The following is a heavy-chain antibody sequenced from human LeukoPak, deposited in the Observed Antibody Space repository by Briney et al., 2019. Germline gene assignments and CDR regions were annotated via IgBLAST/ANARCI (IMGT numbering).Heavy chain of an antibody. J-gene: IGHJ4*02. D-gene: IGHD6-13*01. CDR2: IRYDGSNK. V-gene: IGHV3-30*02. CDR1: GFTFSSYG. Sequence: HAGGSLRLSCAASGFTFSSYGMHWVRQAPGKGLEWVAFIRYDGSNKYYADSVKGRFTISRDNSKNTLYLQMNSLRAEDTAVYYCAKDVVAAAGSGLDYWGQGTLVTVSP. CDR3: AKDVVAAAGSGLDY.